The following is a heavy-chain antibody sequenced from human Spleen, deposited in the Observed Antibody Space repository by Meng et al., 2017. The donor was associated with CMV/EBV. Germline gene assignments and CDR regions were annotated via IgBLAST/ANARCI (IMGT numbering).Heavy chain of an antibody. J-gene: IGHJ4*02. CDR3: ARGVVCSSTSCYGYFDY. CDR2: ISYDGSNK. V-gene: IGHV3-30-3*01. CDR1: FHFSLYA. Sequence: FHFSLYAMHWVRQAPVKGPACVPVISYDGSNKYSPDSVKGRFTFSRDNSKNTLYLQMNSLIADDTAVYYCARGVVCSSTSCYGYFDYWGQGTLVTSPQ. D-gene: IGHD2-2*01.